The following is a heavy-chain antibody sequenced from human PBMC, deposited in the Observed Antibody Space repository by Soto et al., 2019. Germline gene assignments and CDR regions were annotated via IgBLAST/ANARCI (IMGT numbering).Heavy chain of an antibody. V-gene: IGHV2-5*01. CDR3: ARGLASLPVFAFDI. CDR2: IYWNDDA. CDR1: GFSLTTGGAG. J-gene: IGHJ3*02. Sequence: QITLKESGPTLVKPTQTLTLTCTFSGFSLTTGGAGVGWIRQPPGKALEWLALIYWNDDAHYSPSLRSRLTITKDTSKNQAVLTMTNMDPVDTATYYCARGLASLPVFAFDIWGQGTVVTVSS.